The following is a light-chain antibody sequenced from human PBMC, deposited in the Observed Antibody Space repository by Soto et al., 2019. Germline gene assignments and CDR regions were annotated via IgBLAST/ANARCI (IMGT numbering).Light chain of an antibody. CDR3: QQYET. Sequence: DIQMTQSPSTLSASVGDRVTITCRASQSISSWLAWYQQKPGKAPKLLIYDASSLESGVPSRFSGSGSGTEFTLTISSLQPYDFATYYCQQYETFGQGTQVEIK. CDR2: DAS. J-gene: IGKJ1*01. CDR1: QSISSW. V-gene: IGKV1-5*01.